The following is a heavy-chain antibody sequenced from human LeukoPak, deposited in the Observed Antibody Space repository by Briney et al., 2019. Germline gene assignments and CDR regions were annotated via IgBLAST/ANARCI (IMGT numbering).Heavy chain of an antibody. CDR2: IIPIFGTA. CDR3: ASGGGPYCSSTSCYALLGY. D-gene: IGHD2-2*01. V-gene: IGHV1-69*05. Sequence: SVKVSCKASGGTFSSYAISWVRQAPGQGLELMGGIIPIFGTANYAQKFQGRVTITTDESTSTAYMELSSLRSEDTAVYYCASGGGPYCSSTSCYALLGYWGQGTLVTVPS. J-gene: IGHJ4*02. CDR1: GGTFSSYA.